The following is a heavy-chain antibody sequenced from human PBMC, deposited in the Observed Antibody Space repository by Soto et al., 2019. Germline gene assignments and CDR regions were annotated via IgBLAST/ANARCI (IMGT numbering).Heavy chain of an antibody. J-gene: IGHJ4*02. V-gene: IGHV1-58*01. CDR3: ARDLQADY. Sequence: SVKVSCKASGFTFTSSAVQWVRQTRGQRLEWIGWIVVGSGNTNYAQKFQGRVTITRDTSASTAYMELSSLRSEDTAVYYCARDLQADYWGQGTLVTVSS. CDR1: GFTFTSSA. CDR2: IVVGSGNT.